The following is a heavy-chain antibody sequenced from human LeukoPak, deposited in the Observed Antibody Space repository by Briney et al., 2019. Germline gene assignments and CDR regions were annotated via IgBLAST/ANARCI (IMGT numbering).Heavy chain of an antibody. CDR3: AKERYTSSWYLADY. V-gene: IGHV3-53*01. CDR2: INNGDTT. J-gene: IGHJ4*02. D-gene: IGHD6-13*01. CDR1: GFTDNTNH. Sequence: PGGSLRLSCAASGFTDNTNHMSWVRQAPGKGLEWVSIINNGDTTYYADSVKGRFTISRDNAKNALYLQMNSLRAEDTAVYYCAKERYTSSWYLADYWGQGTLVTVSS.